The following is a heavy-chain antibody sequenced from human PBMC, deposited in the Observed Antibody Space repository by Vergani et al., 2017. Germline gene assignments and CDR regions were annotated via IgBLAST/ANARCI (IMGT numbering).Heavy chain of an antibody. V-gene: IGHV4-34*02. Sequence: QVQLQQWGATVLKTSETLSLTCAVSGVSFKTYFWNWIRQSPDKGLEWIGEVDHSDRPYYTPSLRGRVTISVDTSTNQIYLRLHSVDVADSAIYYCARGLRHFFEAPYDVWGQGSPVTVSS. D-gene: IGHD3-3*02. CDR1: GVSFKTYF. CDR3: ARGLRHFFEAPYDV. J-gene: IGHJ4*02. CDR2: VDHSDRP.